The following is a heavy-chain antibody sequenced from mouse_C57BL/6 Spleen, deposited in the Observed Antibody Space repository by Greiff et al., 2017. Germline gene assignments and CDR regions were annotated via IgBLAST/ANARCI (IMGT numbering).Heavy chain of an antibody. CDR1: GYTFTSYW. D-gene: IGHD2-5*01. V-gene: IGHV1-64*01. J-gene: IGHJ2*01. Sequence: QVQLQQPGAELVKPGASVKLSCKASGYTFTSYWMHWVKQRPGQGLEWIGMIHPNSGSTNYNEKFKSKATLTVDKSSSTAYMQLSSLTSDDYAVYYSARESNDYFDHWGQGTTLTVSS. CDR2: IHPNSGST. CDR3: ARESNDYFDH.